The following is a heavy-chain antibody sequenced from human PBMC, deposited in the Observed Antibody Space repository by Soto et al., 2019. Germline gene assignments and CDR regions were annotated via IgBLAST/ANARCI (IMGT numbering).Heavy chain of an antibody. D-gene: IGHD5-18*01. Sequence: GSLSPSIAASGFTLGNYCKRWVRQAPGKGRVWVSCTYTDVNGTTYADSVKGRFTISRDNAKSTLYLQMNSLRAEDTAVYYCATLKSFGSDYWGRGTLVTVSS. V-gene: IGHV3-74*03. CDR3: ATLKSFGSDY. CDR2: TYTDVNGT. J-gene: IGHJ4*02. CDR1: GFTLGNYC.